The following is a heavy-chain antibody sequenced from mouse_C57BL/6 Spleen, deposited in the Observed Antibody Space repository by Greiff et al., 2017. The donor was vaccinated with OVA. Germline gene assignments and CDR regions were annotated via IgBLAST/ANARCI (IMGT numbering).Heavy chain of an antibody. CDR2: ISYDGSN. CDR1: GYSITSGYY. J-gene: IGHJ4*01. D-gene: IGHD2-5*01. V-gene: IGHV3-6*01. CDR3: ARGDYYSNYDAMDY. Sequence: EVQLVESGPGLVKPSQSLSLTCSVTGYSITSGYYWNWIRQFPGNKLEWMGYISYDGSNNYNPSLKNRISITRDTSKNQFFLKLNSVTTEDTATYYCARGDYYSNYDAMDYWGQGTSVTVSS.